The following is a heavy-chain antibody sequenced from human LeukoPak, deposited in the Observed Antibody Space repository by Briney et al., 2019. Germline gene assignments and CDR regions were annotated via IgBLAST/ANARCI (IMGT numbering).Heavy chain of an antibody. D-gene: IGHD3-10*01. CDR3: ASSRSGSYYTVDY. CDR2: ISSSSSYI. CDR1: GFTFSSYS. Sequence: GGSLRLSCAASGFTFSSYSVNWVRQAPGKGLEWVSSISSSSSYIYYADSVKGRFTISRDNAKNSLYLQMNSLRAEDTAVYYCASSRSGSYYTVDYWGQGTLVTVSS. J-gene: IGHJ4*02. V-gene: IGHV3-21*01.